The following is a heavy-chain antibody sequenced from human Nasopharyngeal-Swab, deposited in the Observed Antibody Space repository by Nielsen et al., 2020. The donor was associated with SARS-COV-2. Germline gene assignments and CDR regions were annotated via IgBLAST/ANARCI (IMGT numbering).Heavy chain of an antibody. CDR2: ISYSGNI. CDR3: ARVSWEGSYYYYYMDV. Sequence: WIRQPPGKGLEWIGNISYSGNIYYNPSLKSRVTISEDTSKNQFSLKLSSVTAADTAVYYCARVSWEGSYYYYYMDVWGKGTTVTVSS. D-gene: IGHD1-26*01. V-gene: IGHV4-39*07. J-gene: IGHJ6*03.